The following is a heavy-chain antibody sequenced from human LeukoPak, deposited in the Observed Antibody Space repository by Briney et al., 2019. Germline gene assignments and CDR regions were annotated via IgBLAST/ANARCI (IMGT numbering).Heavy chain of an antibody. CDR1: GFTFSDYY. J-gene: IGHJ6*02. CDR2: ISRRGSTI. V-gene: IGHV3-11*01. CDR3: ARDSGYDYYYYGMDV. Sequence: GGALRLSCAASGFTFSDYYMSWIRQAPGKGLEWVSYISRRGSTIYYADSVTGRSTISRDNAKNSLYLQMNSLRAEDTAVYYCARDSGYDYYYYGMDVWGQGTTVTVSS. D-gene: IGHD5-12*01.